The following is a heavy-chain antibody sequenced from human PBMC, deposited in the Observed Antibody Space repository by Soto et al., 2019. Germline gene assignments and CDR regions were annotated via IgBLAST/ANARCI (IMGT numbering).Heavy chain of an antibody. CDR1: GYTFTSYD. CDR2: MNPNSGNT. Sequence: QVQLVQSGAEVKKPGASVKVSCKASGYTFTSYDINWVRQATGQGLEWMGWMNPNSGNTGYAQKFQGRVTMTRNTSISTAYMELSSLISEDTAVYYCARVNRVVVTAGLGYWGQGTLVTVSS. V-gene: IGHV1-8*01. CDR3: ARVNRVVVTAGLGY. J-gene: IGHJ4*02. D-gene: IGHD2-21*02.